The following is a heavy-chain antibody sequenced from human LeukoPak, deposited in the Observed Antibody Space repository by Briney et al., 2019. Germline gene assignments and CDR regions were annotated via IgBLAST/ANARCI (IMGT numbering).Heavy chain of an antibody. CDR1: GFTLSSFA. V-gene: IGHV3-64*01. Sequence: PGGSLRLSCAPSGFTLSSFALHWVPQAPGKGVEYFSAISSNGRNTYYANSVKGRFTISRDNSKNTLYLQMGSLRAEDMAVYYCAREDYGSGSYPLDYWGQGALVTVSS. J-gene: IGHJ4*02. CDR3: AREDYGSGSYPLDY. CDR2: ISSNGRNT. D-gene: IGHD3-10*01.